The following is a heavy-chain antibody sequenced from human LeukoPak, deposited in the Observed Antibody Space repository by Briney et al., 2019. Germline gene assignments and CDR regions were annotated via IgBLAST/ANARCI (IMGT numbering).Heavy chain of an antibody. D-gene: IGHD1-26*01. CDR2: ISGSGGST. Sequence: PGGSLRLSCAASGFTFGSYAMSWVRQAPGKGLEWVSAISGSGGSTYYADSVKGRFTISRDNSKNTLYLQMNSLRAEDTAVYYCAKDWSKSYDYFDYWGQGTLVTVSS. CDR3: AKDWSKSYDYFDY. V-gene: IGHV3-23*01. CDR1: GFTFGSYA. J-gene: IGHJ4*02.